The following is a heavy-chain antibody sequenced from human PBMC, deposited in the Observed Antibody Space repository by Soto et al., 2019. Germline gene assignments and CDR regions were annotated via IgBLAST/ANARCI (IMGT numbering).Heavy chain of an antibody. CDR2: IYLGDSDT. J-gene: IGHJ4*02. CDR1: GYSFTNYW. Sequence: EVQLVQSGAEVKKPGESLKISCQGSGYSFTNYWIGWVRQMAGKGLEWMGIIYLGDSDTRYSPSFQGQVTISADKSISTAYLQWSSLKASDTAMYYCARPTSGYSSGSHYWGQGTLVTVSS. V-gene: IGHV5-51*03. CDR3: ARPTSGYSSGSHY. D-gene: IGHD6-19*01.